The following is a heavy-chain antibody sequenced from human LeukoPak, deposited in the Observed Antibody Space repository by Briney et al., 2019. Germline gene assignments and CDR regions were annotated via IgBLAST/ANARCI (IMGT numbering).Heavy chain of an antibody. CDR2: SYI. V-gene: IGHV3-21*01. Sequence: SYIYYADSVKGRFTISRDNAKNSLYLQMNSLRAEDTAVYYCARSAPYDYVWGSYRCFDYWGQGTLVTVSS. CDR3: ARSAPYDYVWGSYRCFDY. D-gene: IGHD3-16*02. J-gene: IGHJ4*02.